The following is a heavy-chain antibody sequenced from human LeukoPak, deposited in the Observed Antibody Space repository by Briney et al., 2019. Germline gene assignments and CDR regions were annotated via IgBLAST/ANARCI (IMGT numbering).Heavy chain of an antibody. V-gene: IGHV3-23*01. D-gene: IGHD2-2*01. CDR2: ISGSGGST. Sequence: GGSLRLSCAASGFTFSSYAMSWVRQAPGKGLECVSAISGSGGSTYYADSVKGRFTISRDNAKNSLYLLVNSLRAEDTAVYYCARDQSCSSSSCYEWDYYYGMDVWGQGTTVTVSS. CDR1: GFTFSSYA. CDR3: ARDQSCSSSSCYEWDYYYGMDV. J-gene: IGHJ6*02.